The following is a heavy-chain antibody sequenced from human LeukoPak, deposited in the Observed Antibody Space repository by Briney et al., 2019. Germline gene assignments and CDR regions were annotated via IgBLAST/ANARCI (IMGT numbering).Heavy chain of an antibody. V-gene: IGHV1-2*04. CDR2: INPNSGGT. J-gene: IGHJ4*02. D-gene: IGHD5-12*01. CDR1: GYTFTGYY. Sequence: ASVKVSCKASGYTFTGYYMHWVRQAPGQGLEWMGWINPNSGGTNYAQKFQGWVTMTRDTSISAAYMELSRLRSDDTAVYYCAREGVSGDQAPYFDYWGQGTLVTVSS. CDR3: AREGVSGDQAPYFDY.